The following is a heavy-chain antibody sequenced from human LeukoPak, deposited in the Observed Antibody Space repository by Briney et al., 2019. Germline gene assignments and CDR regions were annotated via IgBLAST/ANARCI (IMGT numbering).Heavy chain of an antibody. CDR2: IRGSGGST. V-gene: IGHV3-23*01. D-gene: IGHD2-2*01. CDR1: GFTFSSYA. J-gene: IGHJ5*02. CDR3: AKDLEMIVVVPAAIGNWFDP. Sequence: GGSLRLSCAASGFTFSSYAMSWVRQAPGKGLEWVSAIRGSGGSTYYADSVKGRFTISRDNSKNTLYLQMNSLRAEDTAVYYCAKDLEMIVVVPAAIGNWFDPWGQGTLVTVSS.